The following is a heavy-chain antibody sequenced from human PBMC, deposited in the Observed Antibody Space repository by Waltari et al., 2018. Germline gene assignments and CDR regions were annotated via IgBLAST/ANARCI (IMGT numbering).Heavy chain of an antibody. CDR3: VKVAGPFDY. D-gene: IGHD6-19*01. Sequence: QLQLQESGPGLVKPSETLSLTCTISGGSISSSSYYWGWIRQPPGKGLDWIGSISYSGGTYDSPALKSRVTISVDTSKDQFSLKMSSVTAADTAVYYCVKVAGPFDYWGQGTLVTVSS. CDR1: GGSISSSSYY. J-gene: IGHJ4*02. V-gene: IGHV4-39*01. CDR2: ISYSGGT.